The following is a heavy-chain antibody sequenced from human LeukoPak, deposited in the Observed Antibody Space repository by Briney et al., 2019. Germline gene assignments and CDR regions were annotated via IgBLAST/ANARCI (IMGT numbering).Heavy chain of an antibody. Sequence: PGGSLRLSCAASGFTFSSYGMHWVRQAPGKGLEWVAVISYDGSNKYYADSVKGRFTISRDNSKNTLYLQMNTLSAEDTATYHYAKDYPTASSLTAPLFDSWGQGILVTVSS. CDR3: AKDYPTASSLTAPLFDS. D-gene: IGHD2-21*02. V-gene: IGHV3-30*18. CDR2: ISYDGSNK. CDR1: GFTFSSYG. J-gene: IGHJ4*02.